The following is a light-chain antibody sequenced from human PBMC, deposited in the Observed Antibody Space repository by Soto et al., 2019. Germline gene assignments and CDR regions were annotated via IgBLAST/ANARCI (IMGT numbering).Light chain of an antibody. V-gene: IGLV2-8*01. J-gene: IGLJ2*01. CDR1: SSDVGGYNY. Sequence: QSARTQPPSASGSPGQSVTISCTGTSSDVGGYNYVSWYQQHLGKAPKLMIYEVSKRPSGVPARFSGSKSGNTASLTVSGLQAEDEADYYCSSYAGSNNFKVFGGGTKLTVL. CDR3: SSYAGSNNFKV. CDR2: EVS.